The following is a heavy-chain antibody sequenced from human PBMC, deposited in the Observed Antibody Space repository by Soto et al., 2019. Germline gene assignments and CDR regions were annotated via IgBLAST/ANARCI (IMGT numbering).Heavy chain of an antibody. CDR3: ARGEELDYYDSSGYGINWFDP. CDR1: GYTFPSYG. J-gene: IGHJ5*02. D-gene: IGHD3-22*01. V-gene: IGHV1-18*01. Sequence: ASVKVSCKASGYTFPSYGISWVRQAPGQGLEWMGWISAYNGNTNYAQKLQGRVTMTTDTSTSTAYMELRSLRSDDTAVYYCARGEELDYYDSSGYGINWFDPWGQGTLVTVSS. CDR2: ISAYNGNT.